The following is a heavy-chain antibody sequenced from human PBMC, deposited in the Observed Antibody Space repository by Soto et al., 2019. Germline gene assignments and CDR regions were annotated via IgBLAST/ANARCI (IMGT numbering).Heavy chain of an antibody. J-gene: IGHJ4*02. D-gene: IGHD4-17*01. Sequence: GGSLKLSCAASGFTFSSYAMSWVRQAPGEGLEWVSAISGSGGSTYYADSVKGRFTISRDNSKNTLYLQMNSLRAEDTAVYYCAKDNGSWDYGGTNFDYWGQGTLVTVSS. CDR1: GFTFSSYA. V-gene: IGHV3-23*01. CDR3: AKDNGSWDYGGTNFDY. CDR2: ISGSGGST.